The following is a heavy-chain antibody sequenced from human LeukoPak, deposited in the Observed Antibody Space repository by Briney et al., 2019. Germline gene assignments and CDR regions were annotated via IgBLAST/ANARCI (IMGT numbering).Heavy chain of an antibody. CDR3: AATYYYDSSGYYYFDY. D-gene: IGHD3-22*01. J-gene: IGHJ4*02. CDR2: ISSSSSTI. V-gene: IGHV3-48*04. Sequence: PGGSLRLSCAASGFTFSSYSMNWVRQAPGKGLEWVSYISSSSSTIYYADSVKGRFTISRDNAKNSLYLQMNSLRAEDTAVYYCAATYYYDSSGYYYFDYWGQGTLVTASS. CDR1: GFTFSSYS.